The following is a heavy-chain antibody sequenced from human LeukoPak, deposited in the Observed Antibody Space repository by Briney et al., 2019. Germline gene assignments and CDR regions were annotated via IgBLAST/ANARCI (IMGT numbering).Heavy chain of an antibody. CDR3: ARDRGGGDFWSGYHDAFDF. CDR2: IKQDGSEK. CDR1: GFTFSSYW. J-gene: IGHJ3*01. Sequence: GGSLRLSCAASGFTFSSYWMTWVRQAPGKGLEWAANIKQDGSEKNYVDSVKGRFTISRDNGKNSLYLQLNSLRAEDTAVYYCARDRGGGDFWSGYHDAFDFWGQGTMVTVSS. D-gene: IGHD3-3*01. V-gene: IGHV3-7*01.